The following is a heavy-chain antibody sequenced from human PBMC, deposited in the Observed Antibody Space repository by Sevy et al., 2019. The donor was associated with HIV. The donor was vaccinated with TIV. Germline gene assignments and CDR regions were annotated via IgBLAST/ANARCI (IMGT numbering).Heavy chain of an antibody. Sequence: GGSLRLSCAASGFTFSSYWMSWVRQAPGKGLEWVANIKQDGSEKYYVDSVKGRFTISRDNAKNSLYLQMNSLRAEDTAVYYCARATYYDLWSGYPGAFDIWGQGTMVTVSS. D-gene: IGHD3-3*01. J-gene: IGHJ3*02. CDR2: IKQDGSEK. CDR1: GFTFSSYW. V-gene: IGHV3-7*01. CDR3: ARATYYDLWSGYPGAFDI.